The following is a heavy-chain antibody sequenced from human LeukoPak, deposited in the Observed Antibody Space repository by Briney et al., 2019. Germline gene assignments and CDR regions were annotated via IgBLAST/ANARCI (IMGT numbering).Heavy chain of an antibody. Sequence: PGGSLRLSCVVSGFTFSGFGMHWVRQAPGKGLEWLAFIRYDGSNKYYADSGKGRFTISRDNSKNTLYLQMNSLRAEDTAVYYCAKDLYGGESLHYWGQGTLVTVSS. J-gene: IGHJ4*02. CDR3: AKDLYGGESLHY. CDR1: GFTFSGFG. V-gene: IGHV3-30*02. CDR2: IRYDGSNK. D-gene: IGHD4-23*01.